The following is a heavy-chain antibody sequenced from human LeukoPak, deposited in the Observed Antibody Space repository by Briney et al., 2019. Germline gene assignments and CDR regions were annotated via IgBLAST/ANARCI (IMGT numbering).Heavy chain of an antibody. D-gene: IGHD6-19*01. J-gene: IGHJ3*02. CDR3: ARDIAVASFDI. CDR1: GFTFSSYS. Sequence: GGSLRLSCAASGFTFSSYSMNWVRQAPGKGLEWVSYISISGSTIYYADSVKGLSTISSDTSNNSLYLLINSIIAEDTADYYCARDIAVASFDIWGEAIMVAVSS. CDR2: ISISGSTI. V-gene: IGHV3-48*01.